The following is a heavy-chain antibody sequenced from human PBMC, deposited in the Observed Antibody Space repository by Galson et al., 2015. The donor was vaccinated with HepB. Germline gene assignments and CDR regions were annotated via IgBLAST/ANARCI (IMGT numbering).Heavy chain of an antibody. D-gene: IGHD3-16*01. CDR1: GFTFSRYG. CDR2: ISNNDNNI. V-gene: IGHV3-48*01. J-gene: IGHJ4*02. CDR3: ARDRETAWGSYSFDY. Sequence: SLRLSCAASGFTFSRYGMNWVRQAPGKGLEWISYISNNDNNIYYADSVKGRFTISRDNAKNSLYLQMNSPRAEDTAVYYCARDRETAWGSYSFDYWGQGTLVTVSS.